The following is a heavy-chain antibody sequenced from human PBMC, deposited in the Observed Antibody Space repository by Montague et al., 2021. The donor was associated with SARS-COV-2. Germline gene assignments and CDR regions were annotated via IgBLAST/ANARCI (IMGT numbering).Heavy chain of an antibody. J-gene: IGHJ4*02. V-gene: IGHV2-5*02. CDR2: IYWDDDK. D-gene: IGHD3-10*01. CDR3: ARFDYDGFGSYYRGALDY. CDR1: GSSLTTSGVG. Sequence: PALVTPTQILTLTCAFPGSSLTTSGVGVGWIRQPPGKALEWLALIYWDDDKRYSPSLRRRLTITKDTSKNQKVLTMTHMDPVDTATYCCARFDYDGFGSYYRGALDYWGQGNPVTVSS.